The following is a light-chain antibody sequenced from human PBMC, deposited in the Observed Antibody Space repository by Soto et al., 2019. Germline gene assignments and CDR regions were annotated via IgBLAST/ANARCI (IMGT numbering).Light chain of an antibody. J-gene: IGKJ1*01. CDR3: QQYHNWPA. Sequence: DIGMTQSPATLSVSPGERATLSCRASQGVFSSLAWYQQKPGQAPRLLIYGAATRATGIPARFSGSGSGTEFTLTISSLQSEDFAVYFCQQYHNWPAFGQGTKVDIK. CDR2: GAA. CDR1: QGVFSS. V-gene: IGKV3-15*01.